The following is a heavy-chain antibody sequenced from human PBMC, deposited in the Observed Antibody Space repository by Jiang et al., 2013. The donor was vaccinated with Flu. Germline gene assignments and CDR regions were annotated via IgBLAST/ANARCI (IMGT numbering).Heavy chain of an antibody. J-gene: IGHJ4*02. Sequence: ISCKGSGYSFTSYWISWVRQMPGKGLEWIGRIDPSDSYTNYSPSFQGHVTISADKSISTAYLQWSSLKASDTAMYYCATIAVAATFDYWGQGTLVTVSS. CDR2: IDPSDSYT. V-gene: IGHV5-10-1*01. CDR3: ATIAVAATFDY. CDR1: GYSFTSYW. D-gene: IGHD6-19*01.